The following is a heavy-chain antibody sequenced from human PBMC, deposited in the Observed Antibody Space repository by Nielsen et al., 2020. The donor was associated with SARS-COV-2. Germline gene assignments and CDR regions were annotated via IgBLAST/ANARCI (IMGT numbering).Heavy chain of an antibody. Sequence: SETLSLTCTVSGGSISSYYWSWIRQPPGKGLEWIGYIYYSGSTNYNPSLKSRVTISVDTSKNQFSLKLSSVTAADTAVYYCAIDGATTTRWGQGTLVTVS. D-gene: IGHD1-26*01. V-gene: IGHV4-59*01. CDR1: GGSISSYY. CDR2: IYYSGST. CDR3: AIDGATTTR. J-gene: IGHJ4*02.